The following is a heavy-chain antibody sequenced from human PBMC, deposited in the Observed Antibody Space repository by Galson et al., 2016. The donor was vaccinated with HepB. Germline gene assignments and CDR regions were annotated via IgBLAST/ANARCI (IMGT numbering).Heavy chain of an antibody. J-gene: IGHJ3*02. D-gene: IGHD3-10*01. Sequence: SETLSLTCTLSGGSMTSYYWSWIRQPPGRGLEWIGYIYYGGSTVYNPSLKGRLAISVDTSKNQFSLQLSAVTAADTAVYFCARLPGGNAFDIWGQGTMVTVSS. CDR2: IYYGGST. CDR1: GGSMTSYY. V-gene: IGHV4-59*01. CDR3: ARLPGGNAFDI.